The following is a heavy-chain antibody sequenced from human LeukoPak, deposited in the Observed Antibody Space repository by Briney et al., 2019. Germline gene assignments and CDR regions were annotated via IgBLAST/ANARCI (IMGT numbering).Heavy chain of an antibody. J-gene: IGHJ4*02. V-gene: IGHV3-30*18. Sequence: RGSLRLSCAASGFTFSSYGMHWVRQAPGKGLEWVAVISYDGSNKYYADSVKGRFTISRDNSKNTLYLQMNSLRAEDTAVYYCAKQGYSYGYPFDYWGQGTLVTVSS. CDR1: GFTFSSYG. CDR2: ISYDGSNK. CDR3: AKQGYSYGYPFDY. D-gene: IGHD5-18*01.